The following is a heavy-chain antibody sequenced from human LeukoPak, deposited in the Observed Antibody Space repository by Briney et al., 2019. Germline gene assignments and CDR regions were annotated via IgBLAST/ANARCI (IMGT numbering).Heavy chain of an antibody. V-gene: IGHV4-31*03. CDR1: GGSISSGGYY. Sequence: SQTLSLTCTVSGGSISSGGYYWCWIRQRPGKGLEWIGYIYYSGNTFYNPSLKSRVTLSVDTSKNQFSLKLSSVTAADTAVYYCARDSMRSYFDYWGQGTLVTVSS. J-gene: IGHJ4*02. CDR2: IYYSGNT. D-gene: IGHD3-10*01. CDR3: ARDSMRSYFDY.